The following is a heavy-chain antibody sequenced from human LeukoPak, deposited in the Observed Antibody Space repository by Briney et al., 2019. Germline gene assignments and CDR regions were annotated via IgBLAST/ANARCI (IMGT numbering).Heavy chain of an antibody. Sequence: PGGCLRLSCAASGFTFSSCWMNWVRQALGQGLEWVSSISSSNSLIYYADSVEGRFTISRDNSKNSLYLQMNSLRAEDTAVYYCARVPGDYWGQGTLVTVSS. CDR3: ARVPGDY. J-gene: IGHJ4*02. V-gene: IGHV3-21*01. D-gene: IGHD3-10*01. CDR2: ISSSNSLI. CDR1: GFTFSSCW.